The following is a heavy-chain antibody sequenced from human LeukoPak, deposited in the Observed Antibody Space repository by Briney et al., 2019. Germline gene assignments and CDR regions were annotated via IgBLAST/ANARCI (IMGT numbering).Heavy chain of an antibody. J-gene: IGHJ4*02. V-gene: IGHV1-69*05. Sequence: GASVKVSCKASGGTFSSYAISWVRQAPGQGLEWMGRIIPIFGTANYAQKFQGRVTITTDESTSTAYMELSSLRSEDTAVYYCARLRGSYYRAFDYWGQGTLVTVSS. CDR3: ARLRGSYYRAFDY. CDR2: IIPIFGTA. CDR1: GGTFSSYA. D-gene: IGHD1-26*01.